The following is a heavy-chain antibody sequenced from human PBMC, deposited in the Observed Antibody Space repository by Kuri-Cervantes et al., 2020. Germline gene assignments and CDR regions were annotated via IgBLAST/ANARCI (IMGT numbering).Heavy chain of an antibody. CDR1: GYTLTELS. CDR3: STDPYGGYHLVYVDYMDV. J-gene: IGHJ6*03. Sequence: ASVKVSCKVSGYTLTELSMHWVRQAPGKGLEWMGGFDPEDGETIYAQKFQGRVTMTEDTSTDTAYMELSSLRTEDTAVYYCSTDPYGGYHLVYVDYMDVWGNGTTVTVSS. V-gene: IGHV1-24*01. CDR2: FDPEDGET. D-gene: IGHD4-17*01.